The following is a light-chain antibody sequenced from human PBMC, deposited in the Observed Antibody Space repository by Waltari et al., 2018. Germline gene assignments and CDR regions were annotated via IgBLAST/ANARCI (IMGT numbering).Light chain of an antibody. Sequence: IVMTQLPPPLPATLGSPASIPCRLSQSLLHSNGYNYLDWYLQKPGQSPQLLIYLGSNRASGVPDRFSGSGSGTDFTLKISRVEAEDVGVYYCMQALQTPRTFGQGTKVEIK. CDR1: QSLLHSNGYNY. V-gene: IGKV2-28*01. CDR2: LGS. CDR3: MQALQTPRT. J-gene: IGKJ1*01.